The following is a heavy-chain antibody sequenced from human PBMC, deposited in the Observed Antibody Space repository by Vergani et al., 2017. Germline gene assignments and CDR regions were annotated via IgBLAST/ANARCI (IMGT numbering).Heavy chain of an antibody. D-gene: IGHD3-22*01. V-gene: IGHV5-51*01. J-gene: IGHJ2*01. CDR1: GYNFTNYW. CDR2: IYPGDSDT. CDR3: ARRDYYDSSGYYSGWYFDL. Sequence: EVQLVQSGAEVKKPGESLKISCKGSGYNFTNYWIAWVRQMPGKGLEWMGIIYPGDSDTRYSPSFQGQVTISADKSISTAYLQWSSLKASDTAMYYCARRDYYDSSGYYSGWYFDLWGRGTLVTVSS.